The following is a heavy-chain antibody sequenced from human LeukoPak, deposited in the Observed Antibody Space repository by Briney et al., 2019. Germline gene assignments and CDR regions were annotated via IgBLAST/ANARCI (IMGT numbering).Heavy chain of an antibody. CDR1: GFTFSSYS. Sequence: PGGSLRLSCAASGFTFSSYSMNWVRQAPGKGLEWVSSISSSSSYIYYADSVKGRFTISRDNAKNSLYLQMNSLRAEDTAVYYCAKDYTSGYYYGMDVWGQGTTVTVSS. CDR3: AKDYTSGYYYGMDV. V-gene: IGHV3-21*04. J-gene: IGHJ6*02. CDR2: ISSSSSYI. D-gene: IGHD3-16*01.